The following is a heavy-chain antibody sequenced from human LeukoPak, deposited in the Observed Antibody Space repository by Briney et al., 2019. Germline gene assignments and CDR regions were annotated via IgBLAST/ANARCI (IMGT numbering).Heavy chain of an antibody. V-gene: IGHV3-21*01. J-gene: IGHJ4*02. CDR2: IGSSSSHI. Sequence: GRSLRLSCAASGFTFSTYSINSVPQAPGKGLEWVSSIGSSSSHIYYADAAKGRFTISRDNARNSLYLQMNSRRAEDTAVYYCARLGYSSSLPDYWGRGTLVTVSS. CDR3: ARLGYSSSLPDY. CDR1: GFTFSTYS. D-gene: IGHD6-6*01.